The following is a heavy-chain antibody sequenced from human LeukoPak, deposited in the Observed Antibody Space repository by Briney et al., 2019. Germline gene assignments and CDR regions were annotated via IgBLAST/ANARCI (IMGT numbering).Heavy chain of an antibody. CDR3: ARDPHRDSSGYYYLFWFDP. V-gene: IGHV4-59*12. CDR1: GGSISSYY. J-gene: IGHJ5*02. D-gene: IGHD3-22*01. Sequence: SETLSLTCTVSGGSISSYYWSWIRQPPGKGLEWIGYIFYSGRTNYNPSLKSRVTISVDTSKNQFSLKLSSVTAADTAVYYCARDPHRDSSGYYYLFWFDPWGQGTLVTVSS. CDR2: IFYSGRT.